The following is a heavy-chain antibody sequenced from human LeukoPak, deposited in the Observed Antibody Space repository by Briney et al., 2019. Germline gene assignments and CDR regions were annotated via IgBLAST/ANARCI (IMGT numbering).Heavy chain of an antibody. J-gene: IGHJ4*02. CDR3: AKGLAYYYDSSGYYYLDY. V-gene: IGHV3-43D*03. Sequence: PGGSLRLSCAASGFTFDDYAMHWVRQAPGKGLEWVSLISWDGGSTYYADSVKGRFTISRDNSKNSLYLQMNSLRAEDTAVYYCAKGLAYYYDSSGYYYLDYWGQGTLVTVSS. D-gene: IGHD3-22*01. CDR2: ISWDGGST. CDR1: GFTFDDYA.